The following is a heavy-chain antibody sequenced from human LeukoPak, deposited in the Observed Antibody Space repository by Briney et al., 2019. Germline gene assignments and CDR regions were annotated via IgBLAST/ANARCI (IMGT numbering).Heavy chain of an antibody. CDR2: INHSGST. CDR3: ARVFWYYFDY. CDR1: GGSFSGYY. D-gene: IGHD2-8*02. J-gene: IGHJ4*02. V-gene: IGHV4-34*01. Sequence: SETLSLTCAVYGGSFSGYYWSWIRQPPGKGLEWIGEINHSGSTNYNPSRKSRVTISVDTSKNQFSLKLSSVTAADTAVYYCARVFWYYFDYWGQGTLVTVSS.